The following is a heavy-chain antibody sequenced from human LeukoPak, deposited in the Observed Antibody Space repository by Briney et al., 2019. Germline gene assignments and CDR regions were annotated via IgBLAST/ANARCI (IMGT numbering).Heavy chain of an antibody. Sequence: PSETLSLTCTVSGGSISSYYWSWIRQPAGKGLEWIGRIYTSGSTNYNPSLKSRVTMSVDTSKNQFSLKLSSVTAADTAVYYCAGAYYYDSSGYYYRYWGQGTLVTVSS. CDR1: GGSISSYY. D-gene: IGHD3-22*01. V-gene: IGHV4-4*07. J-gene: IGHJ4*02. CDR3: AGAYYYDSSGYYYRY. CDR2: IYTSGST.